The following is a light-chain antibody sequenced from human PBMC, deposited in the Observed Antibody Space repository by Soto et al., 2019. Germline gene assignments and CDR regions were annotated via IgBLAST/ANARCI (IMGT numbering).Light chain of an antibody. CDR1: QSVSTN. V-gene: IGKV3-15*01. CDR3: QQYNNWPPWT. J-gene: IGKJ1*01. CDR2: GAS. Sequence: EIVMTQSPATLSVSPGERATLSCRASQSVSTNLAWYQQKPGQAPRLLIYGASTRATGIPARFSGSGSGTEFTLTISSLQSEDFAVCYFQQYNNWPPWTFGQGTKVEIK.